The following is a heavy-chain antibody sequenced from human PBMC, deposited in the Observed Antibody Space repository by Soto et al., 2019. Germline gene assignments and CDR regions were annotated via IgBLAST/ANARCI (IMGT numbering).Heavy chain of an antibody. D-gene: IGHD5-12*01. CDR2: ISYDGSNK. V-gene: IGHV3-30*18. Sequence: QVQLVESGGGVVQPGRSLRLSCAASGFTFSSYGMHWVRQAPGKGLEWVAVISYDGSNKYYADSVKGRFTISRDNSKNTLYLQMNSLRAEDTAVYYCAKDIGYSGYEEYMDVWGKGTTVTVSS. CDR1: GFTFSSYG. CDR3: AKDIGYSGYEEYMDV. J-gene: IGHJ6*03.